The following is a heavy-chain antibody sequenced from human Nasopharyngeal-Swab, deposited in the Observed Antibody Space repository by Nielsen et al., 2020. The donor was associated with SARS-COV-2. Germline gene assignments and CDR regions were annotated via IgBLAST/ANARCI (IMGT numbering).Heavy chain of an antibody. Sequence: GGSLRLSCTASGFTVSSNYMSWVRQAPGKGLEWVSVIYSGGNTYYADSVKGRFTISRDNSKNTLYLQMNSLRAEDTAVYYCATAWDLGPFDIWGQGTMVTVSS. CDR1: GFTVSSNY. CDR2: IYSGGNT. D-gene: IGHD1-26*01. J-gene: IGHJ3*02. V-gene: IGHV3-53*01. CDR3: ATAWDLGPFDI.